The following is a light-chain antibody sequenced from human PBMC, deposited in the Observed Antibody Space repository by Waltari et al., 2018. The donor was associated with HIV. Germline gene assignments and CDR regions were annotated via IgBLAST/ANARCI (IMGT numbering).Light chain of an antibody. CDR1: QDINTY. CDR2: DAT. J-gene: IGKJ3*01. Sequence: DIKMTQSPSYLSASIGDRVTITCQASQDINTYLNWYQQQPGKAPTLLIYDATNFETEVPSRFSGSRSGTDFTFTISSLQPEGIATYHCQQYDSLPFTFGPGTTVDIK. CDR3: QQYDSLPFT. V-gene: IGKV1-33*01.